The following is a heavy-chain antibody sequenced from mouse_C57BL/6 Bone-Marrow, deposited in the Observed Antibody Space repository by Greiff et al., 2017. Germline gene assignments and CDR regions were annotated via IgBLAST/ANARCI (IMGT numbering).Heavy chain of an antibody. CDR2: IYPGGGYT. V-gene: IGHV1-63*01. D-gene: IGHD1-2*01. CDR3: ARTTTAVYVDY. CDR1: GYTFTNYW. Sequence: VQLQPSGAELVRPGTSVKMSCKASGYTFTNYWIGWAKQRPGHGLEWIGDIYPGGGYTNYNEKFKGKATLTADKTSSTAYMQSSSLTSEDSAIYYCARTTTAVYVDYWGQGTTLTVSS. J-gene: IGHJ2*01.